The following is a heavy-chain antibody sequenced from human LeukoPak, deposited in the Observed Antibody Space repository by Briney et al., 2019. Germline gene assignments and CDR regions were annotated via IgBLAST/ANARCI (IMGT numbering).Heavy chain of an antibody. CDR3: ARILTYYDFWSGYNYYGMDV. J-gene: IGHJ6*02. CDR2: MNPNSGNT. V-gene: IGHV1-8*01. D-gene: IGHD3-3*01. Sequence: GASVKVSCRASGYTFINYDINWVRQASGQGLEWMGWMNPNSGNTGYGLKFQGRVTMTRSTSMTTAYMELSSLRSEDTAVYYCARILTYYDFWSGYNYYGMDVWGQGTTVTVSS. CDR1: GYTFINYD.